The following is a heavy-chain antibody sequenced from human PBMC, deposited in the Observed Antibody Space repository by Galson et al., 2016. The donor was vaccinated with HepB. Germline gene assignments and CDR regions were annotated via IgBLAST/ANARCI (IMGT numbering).Heavy chain of an antibody. V-gene: IGHV1-58*01. CDR2: IVVGSGNT. CDR3: AAENQGLRFLEWSSPYYYYGMDV. Sequence: SVKVSCKASGFTFTSSAVQWVRQARGQRLEWIGWIVVGSGNTKHAQKFQERVTITRDMSTSTAYMELSSLRSEDTAVYYCAAENQGLRFLEWSSPYYYYGMDVWGQGTTVTVSS. D-gene: IGHD3-3*01. J-gene: IGHJ6*02. CDR1: GFTFTSSA.